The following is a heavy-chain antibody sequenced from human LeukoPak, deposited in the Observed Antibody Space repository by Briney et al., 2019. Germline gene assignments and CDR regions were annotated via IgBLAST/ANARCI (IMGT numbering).Heavy chain of an antibody. V-gene: IGHV1-18*01. CDR1: GYTFTSYG. CDR2: ISAYNGNT. CDR3: ARGVRAIAAAGTRGYWFDP. D-gene: IGHD6-13*01. J-gene: IGHJ5*02. Sequence: ASVNDSCQCSGYTFTSYGISWVRQAPGQGLEGMGWISAYNGNTNYAQKLQGRVTMTTDTSTSTAYMELRSLRSDDTAVYYCARGVRAIAAAGTRGYWFDPWGQGTLVTVSS.